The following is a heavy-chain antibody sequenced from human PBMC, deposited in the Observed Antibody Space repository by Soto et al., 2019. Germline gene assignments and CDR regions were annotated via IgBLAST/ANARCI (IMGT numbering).Heavy chain of an antibody. J-gene: IGHJ5*02. CDR2: IYYSGST. D-gene: IGHD1-26*01. V-gene: IGHV4-39*01. CDR3: ATQEVGGSYVYTFDP. CDR1: GGSISSSNYY. Sequence: QLQLQESGPGLVKPSETLSLTCTVSGGSISSSNYYWGWIRQPPGKGLEWIGSIYYSGSTYYNPSLTSRVTIAVATSKNQFSLKLSSVTAADTAVYYCATQEVGGSYVYTFDPWGGGSLVTVSS.